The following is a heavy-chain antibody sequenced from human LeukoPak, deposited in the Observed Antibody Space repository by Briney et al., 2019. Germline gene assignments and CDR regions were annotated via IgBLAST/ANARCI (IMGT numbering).Heavy chain of an antibody. V-gene: IGHV3-33*01. CDR2: IWYDGSNK. J-gene: IGHJ4*02. Sequence: TGGSLRLSCAASGFTFSSYGMHWVRQAPGKGLEWVAVIWYDGSNKYYTDSVKGRFTISRDNSKNTLYLQMSSLRAEDTAVYYCARDSNSYGSGATIDYWGQGTLVTVSS. D-gene: IGHD3-10*01. CDR1: GFTFSSYG. CDR3: ARDSNSYGSGATIDY.